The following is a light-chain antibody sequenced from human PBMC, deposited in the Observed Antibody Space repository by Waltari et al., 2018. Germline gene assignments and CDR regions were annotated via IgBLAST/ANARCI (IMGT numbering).Light chain of an antibody. V-gene: IGKV1-5*03. J-gene: IGKJ1*01. CDR3: QQYDAHPRT. Sequence: DIQMTQSPSTLSASLGDRVTITCRASQSINVWLDWYQQKSGKVPKVLIYKASVLESGVPSRFSGNGSGTEFSLTISSLQSDDFATYYCQQYDAHPRTFGQGTKVDIK. CDR1: QSINVW. CDR2: KAS.